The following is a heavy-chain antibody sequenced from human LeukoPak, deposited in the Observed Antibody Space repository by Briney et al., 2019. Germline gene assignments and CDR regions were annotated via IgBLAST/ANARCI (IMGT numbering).Heavy chain of an antibody. CDR2: ISERGGST. J-gene: IGHJ4*02. V-gene: IGHV3-23*01. Sequence: GGSLRLSCVVSGISLSNYAMTWVRQAPGKGLEWVSYISERGGSTTYADSVKGRLTISRDTSLNTLYLQMNNLRAEDTAVYFCAKRGVVIRGILVIGYHQEAYHYDFWGQGVLVTVSS. D-gene: IGHD3-10*01. CDR1: GISLSNYA. CDR3: AKRGVVIRGILVIGYHQEAYHYDF.